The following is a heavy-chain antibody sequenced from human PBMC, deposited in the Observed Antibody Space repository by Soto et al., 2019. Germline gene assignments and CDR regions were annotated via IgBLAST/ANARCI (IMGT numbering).Heavy chain of an antibody. CDR1: GFTFSNPW. CDR3: TREGSGSYY. V-gene: IGHV3-15*01. Sequence: EVPLVESGGGLVKPGGSLRLSCAASGFTFSNPWMSWVRQAPGKGLEWVGRIKSKTDGGTTDYAAPVKGRFTISRDASTNTLYMQMSSLKTEDTAVYYCTREGSGSYYWGQGTLVTVSS. CDR2: IKSKTDGGTT. J-gene: IGHJ4*02. D-gene: IGHD3-10*01.